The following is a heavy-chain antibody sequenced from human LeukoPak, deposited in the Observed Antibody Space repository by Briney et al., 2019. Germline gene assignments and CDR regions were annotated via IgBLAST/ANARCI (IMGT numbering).Heavy chain of an antibody. J-gene: IGHJ5*02. V-gene: IGHV4-59*13. Sequence: SETLSLTCTVSGGSISSYYWSWIRQPPGQGLEWIGYIYYRGSTNYNPSLKSRVTISVDMSKNQFSLKLSSVTAADTAVYYCAGRAVTQPGNWFDPWGQGSLVTVSS. CDR2: IYYRGST. D-gene: IGHD5-18*01. CDR1: GGSISSYY. CDR3: AGRAVTQPGNWFDP.